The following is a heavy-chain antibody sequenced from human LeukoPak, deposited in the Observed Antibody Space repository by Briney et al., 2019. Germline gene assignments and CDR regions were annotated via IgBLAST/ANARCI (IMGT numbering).Heavy chain of an antibody. CDR1: GFTFSTYA. D-gene: IGHD2-2*01. Sequence: QPGGSLRLSCAASGFTFSTYAMSWVRQAPGKGLEWVSAISDSGVSTYYSDSVKGRFSTSRDNAKNSLYLQMNSLRAEDTAVYYCAKYCSSTSCYDYWGQGTLVTVSS. CDR3: AKYCSSTSCYDY. CDR2: ISDSGVST. V-gene: IGHV3-23*01. J-gene: IGHJ4*02.